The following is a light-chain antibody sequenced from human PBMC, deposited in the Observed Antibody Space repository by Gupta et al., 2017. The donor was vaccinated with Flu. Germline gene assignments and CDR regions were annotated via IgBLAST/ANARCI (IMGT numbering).Light chain of an antibody. V-gene: IGLV1-47*01. Sequence: QSVLTQPPSTSGTPRQTVTISCSGGRSNIGRNYTCWYHQLPGTAPKLLIYRNNLRPSGVPDRFSVSKSDTSGSLSLSGLRSEDEGDYYCASWDDDLSVWVFGGGTTLTVL. CDR2: RNN. CDR3: ASWDDDLSVWV. J-gene: IGLJ3*02. CDR1: RSNIGRNY.